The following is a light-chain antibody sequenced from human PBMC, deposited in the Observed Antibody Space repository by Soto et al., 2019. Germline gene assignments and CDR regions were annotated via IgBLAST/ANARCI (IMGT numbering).Light chain of an antibody. V-gene: IGKV1-5*03. CDR3: QHYVERSPIT. CDR1: QSISSW. CDR2: KAS. Sequence: DIQMTQSPSTLSASVGDRVTITCRASQSISSWLAWYQQKPGKAPKLLIYKASSLESGVPSRFSGSGSGTEFTLTISRLEPEDFALYYCQHYVERSPITFGQGTRLEIK. J-gene: IGKJ5*01.